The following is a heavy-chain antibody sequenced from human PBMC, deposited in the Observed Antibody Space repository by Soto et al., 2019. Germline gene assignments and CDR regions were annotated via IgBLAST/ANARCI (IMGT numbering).Heavy chain of an antibody. V-gene: IGHV4-34*01. CDR2: INHSGST. D-gene: IGHD5-12*01. Sequence: SETLSLTCAVYVGSFSVYYWSWIRQPPGKGLEWIWEINHSGSTKYNPSLKSRVNIAVDTSKNQFSLKLGSVTAADTAVYYCARNEWIRLRENYGMDVWGQRTKVTVS. CDR1: VGSFSVYY. J-gene: IGHJ6*02. CDR3: ARNEWIRLRENYGMDV.